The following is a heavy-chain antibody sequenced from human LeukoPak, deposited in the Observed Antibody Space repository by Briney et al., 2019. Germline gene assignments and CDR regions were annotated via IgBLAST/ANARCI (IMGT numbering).Heavy chain of an antibody. CDR3: AELGITMIGGV. J-gene: IGHJ6*04. CDR2: ISSSSSYI. CDR1: GFTFSTYS. V-gene: IGHV3-21*01. Sequence: PGGSLRLSCEVSGFTFSTYSMNWVRQAPGKGLEWVSSISSSSSYIYYADSVKGRFTISRDNAKNSLYLQMNSLRAEDTAVYYCAELGITMIGGVWGKGTTVTISS. D-gene: IGHD3-10*02.